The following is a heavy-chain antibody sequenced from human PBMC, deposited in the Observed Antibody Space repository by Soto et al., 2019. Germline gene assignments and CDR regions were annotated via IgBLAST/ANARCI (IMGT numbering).Heavy chain of an antibody. V-gene: IGHV1-69*13. J-gene: IGHJ6*02. CDR3: ARSFWSGYYTIGYYYGMDV. Sequence: SVKVSCKASGGTFSSYAISWVRQAPGQGLEWMGGIIPIFGTANYAQKFQGRVTITADESTSTAYMELSSLRSEDTAVYYCARSFWSGYYTIGYYYGMDVWGQGTTVTVSS. CDR2: IIPIFGTA. CDR1: GGTFSSYA. D-gene: IGHD3-3*01.